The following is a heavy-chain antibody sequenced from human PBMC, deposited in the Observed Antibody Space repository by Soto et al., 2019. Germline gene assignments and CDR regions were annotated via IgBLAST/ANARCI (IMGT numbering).Heavy chain of an antibody. J-gene: IGHJ6*02. CDR1: GFTFSSYA. CDR3: ARDETYYDFWSGYTGNYGMDV. CDR2: ISYDGSNK. D-gene: IGHD3-3*01. Sequence: LRLSCAASGFTFSSYAMHWVRQAPGKGLEWVAVISYDGSNKYYADSVKGRFTISRDNSKNTLYLQMNSLRAEDTAVYYCARDETYYDFWSGYTGNYGMDVWGQGTTVTVSS. V-gene: IGHV3-30-3*01.